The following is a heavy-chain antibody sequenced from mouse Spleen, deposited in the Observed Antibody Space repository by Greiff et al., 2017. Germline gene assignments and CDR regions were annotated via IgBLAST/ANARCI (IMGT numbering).Heavy chain of an antibody. J-gene: IGHJ2*01. D-gene: IGHD2-2*01. CDR1: GFTFSSYT. Sequence: EVQVVESGGGLVKPGGSLKLSCAASGFTFSSYTMSWVRQTPEKRLEWVATISSGGSYTYYPDSVKGRFTISRDNARNILYLQMSSLRSEDTAMYYCARGGDGYDGRPFDYWGQGTTLTVSS. CDR3: ARGGDGYDGRPFDY. CDR2: ISSGGSYT. V-gene: IGHV5-9-3*01.